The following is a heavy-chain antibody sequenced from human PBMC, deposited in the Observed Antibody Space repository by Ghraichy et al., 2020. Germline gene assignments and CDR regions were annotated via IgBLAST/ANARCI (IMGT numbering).Heavy chain of an antibody. CDR3: AAGEYSYGPFDY. CDR2: IYQSGST. V-gene: IGHV4-4*02. J-gene: IGHJ4*02. Sequence: WGGWGREAPGKGLEWIGEIYQSGSTTYNPSLKSRVTISVDKSKNQFSLKLTSVTAADTAMYYCAAGEYSYGPFDYWGQGTLVTVSS. D-gene: IGHD5-18*01. CDR1: W.